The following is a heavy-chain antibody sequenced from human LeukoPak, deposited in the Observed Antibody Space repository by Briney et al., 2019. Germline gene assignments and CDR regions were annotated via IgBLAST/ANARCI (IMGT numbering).Heavy chain of an antibody. CDR2: INHSGST. CDR3: ARGIGGSYRQYNWFDP. CDR1: GGSFSGYY. V-gene: IGHV4-34*01. J-gene: IGHJ5*02. Sequence: SETLSLTCAVYGGSFSGYYWSWIRQPPGKGLEWIGEINHSGSTNYNPSLKSRVTISVDTSKNQFSLKLSSVTAADTAVYYCARGIGGSYRQYNWFDPWGQGTLVTVSS. D-gene: IGHD1-26*01.